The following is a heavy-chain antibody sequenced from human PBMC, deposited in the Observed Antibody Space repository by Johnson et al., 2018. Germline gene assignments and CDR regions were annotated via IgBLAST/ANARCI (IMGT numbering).Heavy chain of an antibody. CDR1: GFTFDDYG. CDR3: ARGTLGYYGLDV. V-gene: IGHV3-9*01. CDR2: MSWNSGKI. D-gene: IGHD3-16*01. J-gene: IGHJ6*02. Sequence: VQLVESGGGLVQPGRSLRLSCAASGFTFDDYGMHWVRQTPGKGLEWVSGMSWNSGKIGYADSVKGRFTVSRDNAKNSPFLQLNSLRAEDPAVYYCARGTLGYYGLDVWGQGTTVTVS.